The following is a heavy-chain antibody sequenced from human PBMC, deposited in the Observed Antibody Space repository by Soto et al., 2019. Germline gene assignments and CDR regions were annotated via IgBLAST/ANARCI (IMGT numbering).Heavy chain of an antibody. Sequence: QVQLVESGGGVVQPGRSLRLSCAASGFTFSSYGMHWVRRAPGKGLEWVAVISYDGSNKYYADSVKGRFTISRDNSKNTLYLQMNSLRAEDTAVYYCAKDRSDDILTGYFDYWGQGTLVTVSS. CDR3: AKDRSDDILTGYFDY. CDR1: GFTFSSYG. V-gene: IGHV3-30*18. J-gene: IGHJ4*02. D-gene: IGHD3-9*01. CDR2: ISYDGSNK.